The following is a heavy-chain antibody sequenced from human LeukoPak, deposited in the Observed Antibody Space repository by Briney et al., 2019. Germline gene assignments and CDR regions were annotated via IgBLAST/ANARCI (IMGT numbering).Heavy chain of an antibody. Sequence: ASAKVSCKPSGYTFANYVINRVRQAPGQGLEWMGWISLENGNAGYAQRVQGTLTLTTDTSTSTAYMELRSLRSDDTGVYFCGRGPYVRPYQLGYWGQGTLVSISS. D-gene: IGHD2-2*01. J-gene: IGHJ4*02. V-gene: IGHV1-18*01. CDR3: GRGPYVRPYQLGY. CDR1: GYTFANYV. CDR2: ISLENGNA.